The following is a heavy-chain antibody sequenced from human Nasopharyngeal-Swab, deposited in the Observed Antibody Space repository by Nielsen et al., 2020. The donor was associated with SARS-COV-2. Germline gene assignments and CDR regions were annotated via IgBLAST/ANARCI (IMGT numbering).Heavy chain of an antibody. D-gene: IGHD3-16*01. CDR3: ARVEGGFYRPYYYGMDV. V-gene: IGHV4-59*01. J-gene: IGHJ6*02. Sequence: IRQSPGKGLEWIGYIYYSGSTNYNPSLKSRVTISVDTSKNQFSLKLSSVTAADTAVYYCARVEGGFYRPYYYGMDVWGQGTTVTVSS. CDR2: IYYSGST.